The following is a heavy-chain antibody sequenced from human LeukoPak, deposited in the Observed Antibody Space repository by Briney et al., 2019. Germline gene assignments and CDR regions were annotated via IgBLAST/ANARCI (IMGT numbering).Heavy chain of an antibody. D-gene: IGHD1-26*01. CDR2: IYYSGST. CDR1: GGSISSGDYY. CDR3: ARQQWEQQGRDYYFNGLDV. J-gene: IGHJ6*02. Sequence: SETLSLTCTVSGGSISSGDYYWSWIRQHPGKGLEWIGYIYYSGSTYYNPSLKSRVTISVDTSKNQFSLKLSSVTAADTAVYYCARQQWEQQGRDYYFNGLDVWGPGTTVIVSS. V-gene: IGHV4-31*03.